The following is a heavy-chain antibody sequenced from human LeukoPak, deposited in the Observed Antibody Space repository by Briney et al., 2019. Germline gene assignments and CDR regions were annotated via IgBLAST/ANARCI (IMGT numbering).Heavy chain of an antibody. J-gene: IGHJ3*02. CDR3: VVPGVYAFDI. V-gene: IGHV7-4-1*02. CDR2: INTNTGNP. D-gene: IGHD2-8*02. CDR1: GYTFTGYY. Sequence: ASVKVSCKASGYTFTGYYMHWVRQAPGQGLEWMGWINTNTGNPTYAQGFTGRFVFSLDTSVSTAYLQISSLKAEDTAVYYCVVPGVYAFDIWGQGTMVTVSS.